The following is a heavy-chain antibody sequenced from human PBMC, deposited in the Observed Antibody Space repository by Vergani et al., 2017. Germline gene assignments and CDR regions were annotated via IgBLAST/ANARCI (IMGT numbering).Heavy chain of an antibody. CDR2: ISYDGTQK. Sequence: QVHLVESGGGVVQPGRSLRLSCVFSVFTPIYNGRHWVREAPDRGLEWVAGISYDGTQKDYADSVKGRFTISRDNSKSTLYLQMNSLRTEDTAVYYWATKSCGTPGCQIGYFREWGQGTLVTVSS. CDR1: VFTPIYNG. J-gene: IGHJ1*01. CDR3: ATKSCGTPGCQIGYFRE. V-gene: IGHV3-30*03. D-gene: IGHD1-1*01.